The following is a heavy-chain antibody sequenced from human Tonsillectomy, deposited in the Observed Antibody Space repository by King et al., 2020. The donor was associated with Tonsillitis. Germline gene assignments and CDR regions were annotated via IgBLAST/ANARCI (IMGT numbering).Heavy chain of an antibody. CDR3: ARGATGPTY. CDR2: IWSDGSNK. CDR1: GFTFRTYG. Sequence: VQLVESGGGVVQPGRSLRLSCAASGFTFRTYGMPWVRPAPGKGRQWVAVIWSDGSNKYFADSVKGRFTISRDNSKNTLYLQMNSLRAEDTAVYYCARGATGPTYWGQGTLVTVSS. D-gene: IGHD1/OR15-1a*01. J-gene: IGHJ4*02. V-gene: IGHV3-33*01.